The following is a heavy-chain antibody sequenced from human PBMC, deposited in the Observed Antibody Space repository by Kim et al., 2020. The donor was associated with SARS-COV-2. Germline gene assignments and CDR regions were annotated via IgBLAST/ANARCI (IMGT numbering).Heavy chain of an antibody. D-gene: IGHD5-12*01. V-gene: IGHV4-39*07. J-gene: IGHJ4*02. Sequence: GRPFGTPSHNSRVTISLDTPKNKFSLTLTSVTAADTAVYYCARWRQFYFDHWGQGTLVTVSS. CDR3: ARWRQFYFDH. CDR2: GRP.